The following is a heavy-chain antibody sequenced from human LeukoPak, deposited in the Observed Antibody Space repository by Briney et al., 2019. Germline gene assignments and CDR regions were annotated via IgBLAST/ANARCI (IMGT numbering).Heavy chain of an antibody. J-gene: IGHJ6*02. CDR3: ARGYAGMDV. Sequence: SETLSLTYAVSGGSISSGGYSWSWIRQPPGKGLEWIGYIYHSGSTYYNPSLKSRVTISVDRSKNQFSLKLSSVTAADTAVYYCARGYAGMDVWGQGTTVTVSS. D-gene: IGHD5-18*01. CDR2: IYHSGST. V-gene: IGHV4-30-2*01. CDR1: GGSISSGGYS.